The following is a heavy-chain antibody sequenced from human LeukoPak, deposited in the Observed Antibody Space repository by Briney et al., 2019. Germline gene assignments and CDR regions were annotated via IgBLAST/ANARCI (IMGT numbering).Heavy chain of an antibody. Sequence: ASVKVSCKASGYTFTDFGISWVRQAPGQGLEWMAWISAYNGNRNYVQKFRDRVTMTTDTSASTAYMELRSLRSDDTAVYYCVRDLGVDTTMIFFDYWGQGTLVTVSS. CDR3: VRDLGVDTTMIFFDY. V-gene: IGHV1-18*01. D-gene: IGHD5-18*01. CDR2: ISAYNGNR. CDR1: GYTFTDFG. J-gene: IGHJ4*02.